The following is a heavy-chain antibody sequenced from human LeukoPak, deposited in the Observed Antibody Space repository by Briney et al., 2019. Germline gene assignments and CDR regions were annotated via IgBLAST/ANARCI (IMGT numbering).Heavy chain of an antibody. D-gene: IGHD3-22*01. CDR3: ARDGRYYYDSSGYYRFDY. J-gene: IGHJ4*02. CDR1: GGTSSSYA. CDR2: IIPIFGTA. V-gene: IGHV1-69*13. Sequence: ASVKVSCKASGGTSSSYAISWVRQAPGQGLEWMGGIIPIFGTANYAQKFQGRVTITADESTSTAYMELSSLRSEDTAVYYCARDGRYYYDSSGYYRFDYWGQGTLVTVSS.